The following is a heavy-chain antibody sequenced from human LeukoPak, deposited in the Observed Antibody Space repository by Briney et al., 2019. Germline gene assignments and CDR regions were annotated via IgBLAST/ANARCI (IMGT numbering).Heavy chain of an antibody. D-gene: IGHD5-24*01. Sequence: PSETLSLTCTVSGGSISSGSYYWSWIRQPAGKGLEWIGRIYTSGSTNYNPSLKSRVTISVDTSKNQFSLKLSSVTAADTAVYYCARARRDGYNHPFDYWGQGTLVTVSS. CDR1: GGSISSGSYY. V-gene: IGHV4-61*02. CDR3: ARARRDGYNHPFDY. J-gene: IGHJ4*02. CDR2: IYTSGST.